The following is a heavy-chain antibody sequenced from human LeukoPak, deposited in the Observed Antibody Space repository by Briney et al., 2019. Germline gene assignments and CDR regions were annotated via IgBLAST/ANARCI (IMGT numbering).Heavy chain of an antibody. CDR2: ISTSGST. D-gene: IGHD6-13*01. Sequence: SETLSLTRSVSRGSISSYYWSWIRQPAGKGLDWIGRISTSGSTNYNPSLKSRVTISVDKSKNQFSLKLSSVTAADTAVYYCARASVAAAAPFDYWGQGTLVTVSS. J-gene: IGHJ4*02. V-gene: IGHV4-4*07. CDR3: ARASVAAAAPFDY. CDR1: RGSISSYY.